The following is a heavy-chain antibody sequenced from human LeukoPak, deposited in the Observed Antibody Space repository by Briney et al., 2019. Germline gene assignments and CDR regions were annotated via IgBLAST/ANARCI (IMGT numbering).Heavy chain of an antibody. CDR2: INPNSTGT. J-gene: IGHJ4*02. V-gene: IGHV1-2*02. D-gene: IGHD3-3*01. CDR1: GYSFIGYY. Sequence: ASVKVSCKASGYSFIGYYMHWVRQAPGQGLEWMGWINPNSTGTNYAQKFQGRVTMTRDTSISAAYLELSILRSDDTAVYYCARGGLRFLEFLPPDYWGQGTLVTVSS. CDR3: ARGGLRFLEFLPPDY.